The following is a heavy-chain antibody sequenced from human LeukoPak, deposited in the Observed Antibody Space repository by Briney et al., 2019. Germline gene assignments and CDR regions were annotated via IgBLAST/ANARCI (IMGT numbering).Heavy chain of an antibody. CDR2: ISSSSTYI. CDR3: ARDWEGPLGYFDY. D-gene: IGHD1-26*01. Sequence: PGGSLRLSCAASGFTFSSHTMNWVRQAPGKGLEWVSSISSSSTYIYYADSVKGRFTISRDNAKNSLNLQMNSLRAEDTAVYYCARDWEGPLGYFDYWGQGTLVTVSS. V-gene: IGHV3-21*01. CDR1: GFTFSSHT. J-gene: IGHJ4*02.